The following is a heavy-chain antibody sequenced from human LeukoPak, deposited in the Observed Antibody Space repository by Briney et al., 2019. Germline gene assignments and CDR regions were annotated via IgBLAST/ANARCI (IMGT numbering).Heavy chain of an antibody. CDR3: ARAHLVRGSPPVIPYYFDY. J-gene: IGHJ4*02. D-gene: IGHD3-10*01. CDR1: GYTFTSYD. CDR2: MNPNSGNT. Sequence: GASVKVSCKASGYTFTSYDINWVRQATGQGLEWMGWMNPNSGNTGYAQKFQGRVTITRNTSISTAYMELSSLRSEDTAVYYCARAHLVRGSPPVIPYYFDYWGQGTLVTVSS. V-gene: IGHV1-8*03.